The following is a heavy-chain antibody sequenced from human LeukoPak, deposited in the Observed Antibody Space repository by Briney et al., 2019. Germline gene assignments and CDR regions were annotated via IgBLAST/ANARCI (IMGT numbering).Heavy chain of an antibody. CDR1: GFTFSSYW. J-gene: IGHJ4*02. CDR2: INSDGSST. Sequence: GGSLRLSCAASGFTFSSYWMHWVRQAPGKGLVWVSRINSDGSSTSYADSVKGRFTISRDNAKNTLYLQMNSLRAEDTAVYYCAKDSSTWGNRYFDYWGQGTLVTVSS. CDR3: AKDSSTWGNRYFDY. D-gene: IGHD2-2*01. V-gene: IGHV3-74*01.